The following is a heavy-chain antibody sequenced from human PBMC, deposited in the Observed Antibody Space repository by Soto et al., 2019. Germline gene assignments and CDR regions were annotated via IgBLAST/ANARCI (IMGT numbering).Heavy chain of an antibody. V-gene: IGHV3-23*01. CDR3: AKGGLTKTYYYGSWSYSPSDAFDI. CDR1: GFTFSSYA. D-gene: IGHD3-10*01. Sequence: EVQLLESGGGLVQPGGSLRLSCAASGFTFSSYAMSWVRQAPGKGLEWVSAISGSGGSTYYADSVKGRFTISRDNSKNTLYRQMNSLRAEDTAVYYCAKGGLTKTYYYGSWSYSPSDAFDIWGQGTMVTVSS. J-gene: IGHJ3*02. CDR2: ISGSGGST.